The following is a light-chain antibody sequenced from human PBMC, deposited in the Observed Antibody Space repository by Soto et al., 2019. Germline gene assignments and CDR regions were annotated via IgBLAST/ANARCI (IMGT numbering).Light chain of an antibody. CDR1: QGISSY. J-gene: IGKJ5*01. Sequence: VIWMTQSPSLLSASTGDRVTISCRMSQGISSYLAWYQQKPGKAPELLIYDASSLESGVPSRFSGSGSGTEFTLTISSLEPEDFAVYYCQQRSNWPPSATFGQGTRLEIK. V-gene: IGKV1D-8*03. CDR2: DAS. CDR3: QQRSNWPPSAT.